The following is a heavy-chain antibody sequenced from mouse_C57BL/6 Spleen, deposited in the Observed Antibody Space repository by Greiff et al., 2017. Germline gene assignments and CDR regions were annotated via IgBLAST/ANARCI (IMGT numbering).Heavy chain of an antibody. Sequence: QVQLQQPGAELVKPGASVKMSCKASGYTFTSYWITWVKQRPGQGLEWIGDIYPGSGSTNYNETFKSKATLTVDTSSSTAYMPLSSLTSEDSAVYYCAHRPDCYGRGYAMDYWGQGTSVTVSS. D-gene: IGHD1-1*01. CDR1: GYTFTSYW. CDR3: AHRPDCYGRGYAMDY. V-gene: IGHV1-55*01. J-gene: IGHJ4*01. CDR2: IYPGSGST.